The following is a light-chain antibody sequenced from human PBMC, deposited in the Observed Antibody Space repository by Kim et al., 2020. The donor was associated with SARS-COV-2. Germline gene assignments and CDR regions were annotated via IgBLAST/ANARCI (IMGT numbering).Light chain of an antibody. Sequence: GQSVTISCTGTSSDVGGYNYFSWYQQHPGKAPKLLIYEVSTRPSGVPDRFSGSRSGNTASLTVSGLQAEDEADYYCSSYAGSNSVVFGGGTQLTVL. CDR2: EVS. J-gene: IGLJ2*01. CDR1: SSDVGGYNY. CDR3: SSYAGSNSVV. V-gene: IGLV2-8*01.